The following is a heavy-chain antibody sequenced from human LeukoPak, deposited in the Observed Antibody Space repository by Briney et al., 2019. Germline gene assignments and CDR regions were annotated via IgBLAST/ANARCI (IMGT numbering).Heavy chain of an antibody. D-gene: IGHD3-3*01. CDR3: ARGPRAITIFGVVSGFDP. CDR1: GGSISPYY. V-gene: IGHV4-59*01. CDR2: VDYSGST. J-gene: IGHJ5*02. Sequence: SETLSLTCTVSGGSISPYYWSWIRQPPGKGMEWIGYVDYSGSTNYNPSLKSRVTISVDTSKNHFSLKLSSVTAADTAVYYCARGPRAITIFGVVSGFDPWGQGTLVTVSS.